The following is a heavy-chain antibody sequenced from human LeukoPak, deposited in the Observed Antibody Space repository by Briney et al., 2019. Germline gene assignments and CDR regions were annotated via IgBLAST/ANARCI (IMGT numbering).Heavy chain of an antibody. Sequence: SXTXSLTCTVSGGSISSSSYYWGWIRQPPGKGLEWIGSIYYSGSTYYNPSLKSRVTISVDTSKNQFSLKLSSVTAADTAVYYCARDPAMVQNGFDYWGQGTLVTVSS. CDR2: IYYSGST. CDR3: ARDPAMVQNGFDY. CDR1: GGSISSSSYY. V-gene: IGHV4-39*07. J-gene: IGHJ4*02. D-gene: IGHD5-18*01.